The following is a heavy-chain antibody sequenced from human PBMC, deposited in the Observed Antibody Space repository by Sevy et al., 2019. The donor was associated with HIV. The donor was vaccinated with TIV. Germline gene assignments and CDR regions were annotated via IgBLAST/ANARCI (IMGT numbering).Heavy chain of an antibody. CDR3: TRDLPPSATTVAHFDY. CDR1: GFTFSSFE. CDR2: ISSSGSLI. D-gene: IGHD4-17*01. Sequence: GESLKISCAASGFTFSSFEMNWVRQTPGKGLEWVSFISSSGSLIYYADSVKGRFTISRDNAKNLLYLQMNSLRAEDTGVYYCTRDLPPSATTVAHFDYWGQGTLVTVSS. V-gene: IGHV3-48*03. J-gene: IGHJ4*02.